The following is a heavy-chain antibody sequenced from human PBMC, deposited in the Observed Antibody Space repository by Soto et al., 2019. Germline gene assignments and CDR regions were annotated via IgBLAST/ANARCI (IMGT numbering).Heavy chain of an antibody. CDR3: ARASSGWYGCLAL. V-gene: IGHV1-46*01. CDR1: GYTFTSYY. D-gene: IGHD6-19*01. J-gene: IGHJ2*01. CDR2: INPSGGST. Sequence: QVQLVQSGAEVKKPGASVKVSCKASGYTFTSYYMHWVRQAPGQGLEWMGIINPSGGSTSYAQKFQGRVTMPRDTSTSTVYMELSSLRSEDTAVYYCARASSGWYGCLALWGRGTLVTVSS.